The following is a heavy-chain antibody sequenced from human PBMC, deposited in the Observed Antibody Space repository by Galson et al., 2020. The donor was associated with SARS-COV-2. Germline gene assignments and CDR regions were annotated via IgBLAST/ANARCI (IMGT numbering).Heavy chain of an antibody. D-gene: IGHD2-2*01. CDR1: GYTFTGYY. CDR3: ARDGGYCSSTSCWFDP. J-gene: IGHJ5*02. Sequence: GESLKISCKASGYTFTGYYMHWVRQAPGQGLEWMGWINPNSGGTNYAQKFQGRVTMTRDTSISTAYMELSRLRSDDTAVYYCARDGGYCSSTSCWFDPWGQGTLVTVSS. CDR2: INPNSGGT. V-gene: IGHV1-2*02.